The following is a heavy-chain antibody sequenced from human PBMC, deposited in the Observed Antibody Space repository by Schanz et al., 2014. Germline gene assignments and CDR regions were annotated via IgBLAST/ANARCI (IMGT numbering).Heavy chain of an antibody. J-gene: IGHJ4*02. V-gene: IGHV3-23*04. CDR2: INTGVNT. CDR1: GFTFGDYA. D-gene: IGHD6-13*01. CDR3: ARGLIAAAGGAFDY. Sequence: EVQLVESGGGLVKPGGSLRLSCAASGFTFGDYAMTWVRQAPGKGLEWVSAINTGVNTYYADSVRGRFTMSRDNSKNTLYLQMNSLRAGDAAVYYCARGLIAAAGGAFDYWGQGTLVAVSA.